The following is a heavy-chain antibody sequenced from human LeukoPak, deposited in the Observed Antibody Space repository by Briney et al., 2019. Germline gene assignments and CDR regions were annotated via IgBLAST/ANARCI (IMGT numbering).Heavy chain of an antibody. Sequence: SETLSLTCTVSGGSISSYYWSWIRQPAGKGLEWIGRIYTSGSTNYNPSLKSRVTMSVDTSKNQFSLKLSYVTAADTAVYYCARYSSSSHYYYYGMDVWGQGTTVTVSS. J-gene: IGHJ6*02. CDR3: ARYSSSSHYYYYGMDV. V-gene: IGHV4-4*07. D-gene: IGHD6-6*01. CDR2: IYTSGST. CDR1: GGSISSYY.